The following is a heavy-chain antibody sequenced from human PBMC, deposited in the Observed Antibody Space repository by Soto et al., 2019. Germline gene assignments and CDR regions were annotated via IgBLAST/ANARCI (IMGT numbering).Heavy chain of an antibody. Sequence: ASVKVSCKASGYTFTSYGISWVRQAPGQGLEWMGWISAYNGNTNYAQKLQGRVTMTTDTSTSTAYMELRSLRSDDTAVYYCARALRDFWSGYYPERFDYWGQGTLVTVSS. V-gene: IGHV1-18*01. CDR2: ISAYNGNT. CDR3: ARALRDFWSGYYPERFDY. CDR1: GYTFTSYG. D-gene: IGHD3-3*01. J-gene: IGHJ4*02.